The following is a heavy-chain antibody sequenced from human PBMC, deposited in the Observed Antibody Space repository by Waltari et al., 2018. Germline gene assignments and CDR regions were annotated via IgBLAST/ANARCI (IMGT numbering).Heavy chain of an antibody. V-gene: IGHV4-39*02. Sequence: QLQLQLSGPGLVKPSETLSLTCTVPGFSIRDTWYCWGWIRQSPGRGLESIGHFWLGGKTHYNPSLRNRLSMSEDTSKRHFSLKVSSMSAPDTAVYYCARLSAALDDFYFYDYWGLGIPVTVSS. CDR3: ARLSAALDDFYFYDY. CDR2: FWLGGKT. J-gene: IGHJ4*02. D-gene: IGHD1-1*01. CDR1: GFSIRDTWYC.